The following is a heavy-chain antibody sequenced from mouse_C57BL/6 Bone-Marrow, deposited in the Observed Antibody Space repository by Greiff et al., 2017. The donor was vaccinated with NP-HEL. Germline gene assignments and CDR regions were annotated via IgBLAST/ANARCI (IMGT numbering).Heavy chain of an antibody. V-gene: IGHV14-4*01. CDR2: IDPENGDT. CDR3: TTLIIPSRY. J-gene: IGHJ2*01. Sequence: VQLQQSGAELVRPGASVKLSCTASGFNFKDDYMHWVKQRPEQGLEWIGWIDPENGDTEYASKFQGKATITADTSTNPAYLQLSSLTSEYTAVYYCTTLIIPSRYWGQGTALTVSA. D-gene: IGHD1-1*01. CDR1: GFNFKDDY.